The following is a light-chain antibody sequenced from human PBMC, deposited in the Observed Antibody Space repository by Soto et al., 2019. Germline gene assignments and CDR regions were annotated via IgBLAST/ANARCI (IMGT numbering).Light chain of an antibody. CDR1: QGINNY. CDR2: AAS. CDR3: XXYSSVPV. Sequence: DIPMTQSPSSLSASVGDRVTITCRASQGINNYVAWYQQKPGKPPKLLIYAASTLQSGVPSRFSGSGSGTDFTLTINSLQXXXXAXXXCXXYSSVPVFGPGTKVDIK. J-gene: IGKJ3*01. V-gene: IGKV1-27*01.